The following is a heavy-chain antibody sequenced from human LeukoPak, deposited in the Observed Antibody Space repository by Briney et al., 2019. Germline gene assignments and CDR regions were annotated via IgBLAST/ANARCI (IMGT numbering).Heavy chain of an antibody. J-gene: IGHJ4*02. D-gene: IGHD3-22*01. CDR3: AKDTFASTYYYDSSGNDY. CDR2: ISYDGSNK. CDR1: GFTFSSYG. V-gene: IGHV3-30*18. Sequence: GGSLRLSCAASGFTFSSYGMHWVRRAPGKGLEWVAVISYDGSNKYYADSVKGRFTISRDNSKNTLYLQMNSLRAEDTAVYYCAKDTFASTYYYDSSGNDYWGQGTLVTVSS.